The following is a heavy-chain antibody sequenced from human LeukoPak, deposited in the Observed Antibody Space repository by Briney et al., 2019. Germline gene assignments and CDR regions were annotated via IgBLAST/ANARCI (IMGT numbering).Heavy chain of an antibody. V-gene: IGHV3-74*01. D-gene: IGHD4-23*01. Sequence: PGGSLRLSCAASGFTFSSYWMHWVRQAPGKGLVWVSRINSDGSSTSYADSVKGRFTISRDNAKNTLYLQMNSLRAEDTAVYYCARRSTVDAFDIWGQGTMVTVSS. CDR1: GFTFSSYW. CDR3: ARRSTVDAFDI. CDR2: INSDGSST. J-gene: IGHJ3*02.